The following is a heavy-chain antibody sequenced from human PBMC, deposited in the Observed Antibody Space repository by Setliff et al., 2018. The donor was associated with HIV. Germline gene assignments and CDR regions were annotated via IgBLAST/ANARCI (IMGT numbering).Heavy chain of an antibody. D-gene: IGHD2-2*02. CDR3: AKTNIPMPRSGTRLES. J-gene: IGHJ4*02. CDR2: IFHDGTV. CDR1: GFSIKNDNW. V-gene: IGHV4-4*02. Sequence: SETLSLTCVVSGFSIKNDNWWNWVRQTPGKGLEWIGQIFHDGTVTYKPSLESRVTILMDILKNQISLNVTSLTAADTATYYCAKTNIPMPRSGTRLESWGPGRLVTVSS.